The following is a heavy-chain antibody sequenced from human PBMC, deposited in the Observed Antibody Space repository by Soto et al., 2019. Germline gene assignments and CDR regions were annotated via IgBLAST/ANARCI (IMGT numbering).Heavy chain of an antibody. Sequence: QVHLVQSGAEVKKPGASVKVSCKASGYTFTSYGITWVRQDPGQGLERMGWISAHNGNTDYAQKLQGRVIVTRDTSTRKAYMEPRMLMSGVTALYYWGRGRYGYYWGQGALVTGSS. D-gene: IGHD1-1*01. CDR3: GRGRYGYY. CDR1: GYTFTSYG. V-gene: IGHV1-18*01. CDR2: ISAHNGNT. J-gene: IGHJ4*02.